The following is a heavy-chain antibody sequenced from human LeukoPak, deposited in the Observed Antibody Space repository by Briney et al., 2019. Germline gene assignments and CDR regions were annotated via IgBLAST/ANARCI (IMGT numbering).Heavy chain of an antibody. CDR3: AKGVLRGYSSCWSETVYFDY. J-gene: IGHJ4*02. V-gene: IGHV3-23*01. CDR2: ISGSGGIA. CDR1: GFTYSRYA. Sequence: GGSLRLPCGASGFTYSRYAKSWLPPARGKGLVWVSSISGSGGIAYLADSVNGRVTISRDNSKKTLYLHMNSVRAEDMAVYYSAKGVLRGYSSCWSETVYFDYWGQGTLVTVSS. D-gene: IGHD6-13*01.